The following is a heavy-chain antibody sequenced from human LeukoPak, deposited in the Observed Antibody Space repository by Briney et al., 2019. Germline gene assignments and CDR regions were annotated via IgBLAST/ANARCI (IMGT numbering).Heavy chain of an antibody. CDR1: GFTFSNYA. CDR3: TKAQLWLRD. V-gene: IGHV3-23*01. D-gene: IGHD5-18*01. J-gene: IGHJ4*02. Sequence: GGSLRLSCAASGFTFSNYAMSWVRQAPGKGLEWVSGVSSSGGSTYYADSVRGRFTISRDNSKNTLYLQMSSLRAEDTAVYYCTKAQLWLRDWGQGTLVTVSS. CDR2: VSSSGGST.